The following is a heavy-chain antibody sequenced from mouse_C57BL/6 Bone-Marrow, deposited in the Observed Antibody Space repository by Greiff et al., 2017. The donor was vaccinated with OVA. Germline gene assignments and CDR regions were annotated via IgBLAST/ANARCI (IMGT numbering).Heavy chain of an antibody. Sequence: QVQLQQSGAELMKPGASVKLSCKATGYTFTGYWIEWVKQRPGQGLEWIGVIDPSDSYTNYNQKFKGKATLTVDTSSSTAYMQLSSLTSEDSAVYYCARPSYYGSSYNYWGQGTTLTVSS. CDR2: IDPSDSYT. D-gene: IGHD1-1*01. V-gene: IGHV1-59*01. CDR3: ARPSYYGSSYNY. J-gene: IGHJ2*01. CDR1: GYTFTGYW.